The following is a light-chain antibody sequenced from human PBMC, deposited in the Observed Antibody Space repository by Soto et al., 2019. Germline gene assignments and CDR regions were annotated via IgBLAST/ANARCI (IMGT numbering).Light chain of an antibody. V-gene: IGLV1-51*02. Sequence: QSLLTQPPSVSAAPGQKVTISCSGSSSNIGNNYVSWYQQLPGTAPKLLIYENNKRPSRIPDRFSGSKSGTSATLGITGLQTGDEADYYCGTWDSSLSAWVFGGGTKLTVL. CDR1: SSNIGNNY. J-gene: IGLJ3*02. CDR3: GTWDSSLSAWV. CDR2: ENN.